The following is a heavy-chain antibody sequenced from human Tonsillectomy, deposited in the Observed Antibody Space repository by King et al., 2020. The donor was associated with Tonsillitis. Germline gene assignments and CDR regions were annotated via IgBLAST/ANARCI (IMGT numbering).Heavy chain of an antibody. CDR2: ISWDGGNT. CDR3: AKDMKGAAGYVGC. V-gene: IGHV3-43D*03. Sequence: VQLVESGGGAVQPGGSLRLSCAASGFTFDDYAMHWVRQAPGKGLEWVSLISWDGGNTYYADSVKGRFTISRDNSKNSLYLQMNSLRAEDTALYYCAKDMKGAAGYVGCWGQGTQVPVSS. J-gene: IGHJ4*02. CDR1: GFTFDDYA. D-gene: IGHD6-13*01.